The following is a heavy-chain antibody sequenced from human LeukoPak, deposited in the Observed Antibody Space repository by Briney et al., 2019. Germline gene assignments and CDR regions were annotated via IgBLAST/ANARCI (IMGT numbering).Heavy chain of an antibody. D-gene: IGHD6-19*01. CDR2: ISYDGSNK. Sequence: GGSLRLSCAASGFTFSSYAMHWVRQAPGKGLEWVAVISYDGSNKYYADSVKGRFTISRDNSKNTLYLQMNSLRAEDTAVYYCARVKAVANYYYYYMDVWGKGTTVTVSS. J-gene: IGHJ6*03. CDR3: ARVKAVANYYYYYMDV. CDR1: GFTFSSYA. V-gene: IGHV3-30*04.